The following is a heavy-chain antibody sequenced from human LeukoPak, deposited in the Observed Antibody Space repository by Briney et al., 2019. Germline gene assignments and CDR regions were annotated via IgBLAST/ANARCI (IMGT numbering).Heavy chain of an antibody. Sequence: GGSLRLSCAASGFTFSSYGMHWVRQAPGKGLEWVAAIWYDGSNKNYADSVKGRFTISRDNSKNTLYLQMNSLRAEDTAVYYCARDTRLSLRRHGYFDLWGRGTLVTVSS. D-gene: IGHD4-17*01. CDR1: GFTFSSYG. V-gene: IGHV3-33*01. J-gene: IGHJ2*01. CDR3: ARDTRLSLRRHGYFDL. CDR2: IWYDGSNK.